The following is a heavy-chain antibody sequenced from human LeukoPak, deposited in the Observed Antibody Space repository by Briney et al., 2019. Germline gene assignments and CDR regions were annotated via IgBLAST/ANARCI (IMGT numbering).Heavy chain of an antibody. CDR1: GFTFSSYS. J-gene: IGHJ4*02. D-gene: IGHD3-16*02. Sequence: PGGSLRLSCAASGFTFSSYSMSWLRQAPGKGLEWVSGTSGSGGNSYYTDSVKGRFTISRDNSNNTLSLQMNSLRAEDTAVYYCAKASVIVNYFEYWGQGTLVTVSS. V-gene: IGHV3-23*01. CDR3: AKASVIVNYFEY. CDR2: TSGSGGNS.